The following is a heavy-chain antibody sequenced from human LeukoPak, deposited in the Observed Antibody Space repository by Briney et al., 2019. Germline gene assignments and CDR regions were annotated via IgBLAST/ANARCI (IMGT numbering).Heavy chain of an antibody. V-gene: IGHV1-18*01. CDR1: GYTFTSYG. CDR2: ISAYNGNT. D-gene: IGHD2-15*01. CDR3: ARGGTVIVGYNWFDP. Sequence: ASVKVSCKASGYTFTSYGISWVRQAPGQGLEWMGWISAYNGNTNYAQKPQGRVTMTTDTSTTTAYMELRSLRSDDTAVYYCARGGTVIVGYNWFDPWGQGTLVTVSS. J-gene: IGHJ5*02.